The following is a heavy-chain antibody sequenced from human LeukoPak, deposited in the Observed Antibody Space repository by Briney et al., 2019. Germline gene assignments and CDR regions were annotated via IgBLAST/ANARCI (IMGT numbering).Heavy chain of an antibody. V-gene: IGHV3-7*01. CDR3: ATNSGKRFDY. D-gene: IGHD1-1*01. J-gene: IGHJ4*02. CDR2: INQVGSQT. CDR1: GSTFSSYW. Sequence: GGSLRLSCAASGSTFSSYWMSWVRQTPGEGLEYLANINQVGSQTYYMDSVKGRFTISRDNAKNSLYLQMNSLGAEDTAVYYCATNSGKRFDYWGQGTLVTVSS.